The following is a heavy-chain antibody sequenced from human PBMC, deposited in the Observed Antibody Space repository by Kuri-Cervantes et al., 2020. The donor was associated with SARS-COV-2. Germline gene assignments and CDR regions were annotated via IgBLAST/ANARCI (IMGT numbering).Heavy chain of an antibody. V-gene: IGHV3-23*01. CDR3: ARIMEGWEAFDI. CDR1: GFTFSSYA. CDR2: ISGSGGST. Sequence: GESLKISCAASGFTFSSYAMSWVRQAPGKGLEWVSAISGSGGSTYYADSVKGRFTISRDNSKNTLYLQMNSLRAEDTAVYYCARIMEGWEAFDIRGHGTVVTVSS. J-gene: IGHJ3*02. D-gene: IGHD1-26*01.